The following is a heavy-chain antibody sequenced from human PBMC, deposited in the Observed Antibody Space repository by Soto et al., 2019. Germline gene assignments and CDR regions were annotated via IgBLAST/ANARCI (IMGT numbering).Heavy chain of an antibody. Sequence: VSVKVSCKASGYTFSNYYIHWVRQAPGQGLEWMAIINPMGGSTNYAQEFQGRVTLTSDTSTSTVYMELSSLRFEDTALFYCARDLAAGDLWGQGTLVTVSS. V-gene: IGHV1-46*01. CDR1: GYTFSNYY. D-gene: IGHD6-13*01. CDR3: ARDLAAGDL. CDR2: INPMGGST. J-gene: IGHJ5*02.